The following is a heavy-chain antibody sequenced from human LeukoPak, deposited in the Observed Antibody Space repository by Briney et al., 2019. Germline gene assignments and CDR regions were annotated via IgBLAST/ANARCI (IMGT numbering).Heavy chain of an antibody. CDR3: ARGGGSITGTTGYFDY. V-gene: IGHV1-69*05. Sequence: SVKVSCKASGGTFSSYAISWVRQAPGQVLEWMGGIIPIFGTANYAQKFQGRVTITTDESTSTAYMELSSLRSEDTAVYYCARGGGSITGTTGYFDYWGQGTLVTVSS. D-gene: IGHD1-7*01. J-gene: IGHJ4*02. CDR2: IIPIFGTA. CDR1: GGTFSSYA.